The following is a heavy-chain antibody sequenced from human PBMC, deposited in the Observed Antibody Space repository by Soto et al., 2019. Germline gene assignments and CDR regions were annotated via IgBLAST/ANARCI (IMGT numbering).Heavy chain of an antibody. V-gene: IGHV3-30*18. J-gene: IGHJ2*01. CDR1: GLTFSSAD. Sequence: GGSLRLSCTVSGLTFSSADMHWIRQAPGKGLEWVAFISYDSINKYYADSVKGRFTVSRDNSKNTLYLQMNSLRAEDTAVYNCAKEPVGPDWYFDLWGRGTLVTVSS. CDR3: AKEPVGPDWYFDL. CDR2: ISYDSINK.